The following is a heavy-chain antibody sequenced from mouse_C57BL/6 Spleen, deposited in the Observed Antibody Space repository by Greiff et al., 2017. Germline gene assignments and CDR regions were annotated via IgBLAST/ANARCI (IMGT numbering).Heavy chain of an antibody. Sequence: DVQLQESGPGLVKPSQSLSLTCSVTGYSITSGYYWNWIRQFPGNKLEWMGYISYDGSNNYNPSLKNRISITRDTSKNQFFLKLNSVTTEDTATYYCARFNYYGSDYWGQGTTLTVSS. V-gene: IGHV3-6*01. J-gene: IGHJ2*01. D-gene: IGHD1-1*01. CDR2: ISYDGSN. CDR1: GYSITSGYY. CDR3: ARFNYYGSDY.